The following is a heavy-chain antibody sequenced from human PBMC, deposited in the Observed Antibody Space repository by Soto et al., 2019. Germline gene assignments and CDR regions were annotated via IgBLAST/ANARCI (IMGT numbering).Heavy chain of an antibody. CDR3: ARRYLAAAENWFDP. CDR2: IYYSGST. V-gene: IGHV4-39*01. D-gene: IGHD6-13*01. J-gene: IGHJ5*02. Sequence: QLQLQESGPGLVKPSETLSLTCTVSGGSISSSSYYWGWIRQPPGKGLEWIGSIYYSGSTYYNPSLKSRVTISVDTSKNQFSLKLSSVTAADTAVYYCARRYLAAAENWFDPWGQGTLVTVSS. CDR1: GGSISSSSYY.